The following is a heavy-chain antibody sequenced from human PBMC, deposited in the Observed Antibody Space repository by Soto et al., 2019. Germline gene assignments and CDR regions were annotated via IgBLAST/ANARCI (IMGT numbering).Heavy chain of an antibody. V-gene: IGHV1-69*13. CDR3: ARFDDCSSTNCHYDYYGMDV. CDR1: GGTFSSYA. D-gene: IGHD2-2*01. CDR2: IIPIFGTA. J-gene: IGHJ6*02. Sequence: ASVQVSCKASGGTFSSYAISWVRQAPGQGLEWMGGIIPIFGTANYAQKFQGRVTITADESTSTAYMELSSLRSEDTAVYYCARFDDCSSTNCHYDYYGMDVWGQGTTVTVSS.